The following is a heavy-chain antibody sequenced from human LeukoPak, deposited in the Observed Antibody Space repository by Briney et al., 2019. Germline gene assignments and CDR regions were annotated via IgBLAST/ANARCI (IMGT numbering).Heavy chain of an antibody. J-gene: IGHJ4*02. CDR1: GGSISSYY. D-gene: IGHD6-19*01. CDR2: IYYSGST. Sequence: SETLSFTCTVSGGSISSYYWSWIRQPPGKGLEWIGYIYYSGSTNYNPSLKSRVTISVDTSKNQFSLKLSSVTAADTAVYYCARVVAVAGPPSYYFDYWGQGTLVTVSS. CDR3: ARVVAVAGPPSYYFDY. V-gene: IGHV4-59*08.